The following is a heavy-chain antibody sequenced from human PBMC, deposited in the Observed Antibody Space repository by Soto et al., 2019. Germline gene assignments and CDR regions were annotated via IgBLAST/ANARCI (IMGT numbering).Heavy chain of an antibody. J-gene: IGHJ4*02. Sequence: SVEVSFEALGNPFPYRYLHSVRHSPGQALEWMGWITPFNGDVHYAQKFQERVTITRDRSINTAYMRMSSLRSEETAMYYCASGGAGSGPFTWELPDHWGQGTLVTVSS. V-gene: IGHV1-45*02. CDR3: ASGGAGSGPFTWELPDH. CDR2: ITPFNGDV. CDR1: GNPFPYRY. D-gene: IGHD1-26*01.